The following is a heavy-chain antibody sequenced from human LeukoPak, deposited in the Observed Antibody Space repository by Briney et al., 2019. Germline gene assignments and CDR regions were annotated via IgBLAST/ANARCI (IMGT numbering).Heavy chain of an antibody. CDR3: ASGKGSSRTLDY. V-gene: IGHV3-74*01. CDR1: GFTFSSYW. J-gene: IGHJ4*02. D-gene: IGHD6-13*01. Sequence: PGGSLRLSCAASGFTFSSYWMHWVRQAPGKGLVWVSRIISDGSSTSYADSVKGRFTISRDNAKNTLYLQLNSLRADDTAVYYCASGKGSSRTLDYWGQGTLVTV. CDR2: IISDGSST.